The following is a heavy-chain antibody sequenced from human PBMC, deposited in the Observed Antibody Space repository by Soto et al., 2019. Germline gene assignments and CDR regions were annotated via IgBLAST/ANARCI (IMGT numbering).Heavy chain of an antibody. Sequence: GGSLRLSCAASGFTFSSYAMSWVRQAPGKGLEWVSAISGSGGSTYYADSVKGRFTISRDNSKNTLYLQMNSLRAEDTAVYYCAKESLSGSYYYYGMDVWGQGTTVTVSS. CDR3: AKESLSGSYYYYGMDV. V-gene: IGHV3-23*01. D-gene: IGHD1-26*01. CDR2: ISGSGGST. J-gene: IGHJ6*02. CDR1: GFTFSSYA.